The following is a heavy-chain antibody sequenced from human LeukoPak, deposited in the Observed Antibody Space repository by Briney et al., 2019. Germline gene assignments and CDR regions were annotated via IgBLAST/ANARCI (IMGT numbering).Heavy chain of an antibody. CDR1: GGSISSGDYY. V-gene: IGHV4-30-4*02. D-gene: IGHD6-19*01. Sequence: SETLSLTCAVSGGSISSGDYYWSWIRQPPGKGLEWIGYIYYSGSTYYNPSLKSRVTISVDTSKNQFSLKLSSVTAADTAVYYCARDGWGWPRYFDYWGQGTLVTVSS. J-gene: IGHJ4*02. CDR3: ARDGWGWPRYFDY. CDR2: IYYSGST.